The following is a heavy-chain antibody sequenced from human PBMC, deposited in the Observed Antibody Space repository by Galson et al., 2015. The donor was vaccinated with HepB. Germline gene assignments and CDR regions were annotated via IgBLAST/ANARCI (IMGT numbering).Heavy chain of an antibody. CDR2: ISGSGGST. V-gene: IGHV3-23*01. Sequence: SLRLSCAASGFTFSSYAMSWVRQAPGKGLEWVSAISGSGGSTYYADSVKGRFTISRDNSKNTLYLQMNSLRAEDTAVYYCAKYQTRYYYDSSGSRNWFDPWGQGTLVTVSS. CDR1: GFTFSSYA. J-gene: IGHJ5*02. CDR3: AKYQTRYYYDSSGSRNWFDP. D-gene: IGHD3-22*01.